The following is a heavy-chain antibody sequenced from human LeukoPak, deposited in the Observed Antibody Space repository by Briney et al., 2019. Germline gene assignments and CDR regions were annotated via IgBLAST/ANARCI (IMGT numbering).Heavy chain of an antibody. CDR2: IYYSGST. Sequence: SETLSLTCTVSGGSISIYYWSWIRQPPGKGLEWIGYIYYSGSTNYNPSLKSRVTISVDTSKNQFSLKLSSVTAADTAVYYCARGPYGSGSYYNGWGQGTLVTVSS. J-gene: IGHJ4*02. D-gene: IGHD3-10*01. CDR1: GGSISIYY. V-gene: IGHV4-59*01. CDR3: ARGPYGSGSYYNG.